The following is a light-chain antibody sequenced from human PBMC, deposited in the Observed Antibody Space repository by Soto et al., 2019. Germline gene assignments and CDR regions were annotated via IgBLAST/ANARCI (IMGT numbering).Light chain of an antibody. V-gene: IGKV3-20*01. J-gene: IGKJ4*02. CDR3: QLHHQGPPVT. CDR2: GAT. CDR1: QSLRSSY. Sequence: EIVLTQSPGTLSLSPGERTTLSCWASQSLRSSYLAWYQLKPGQGARLLMYGATNRATDIPARFSGGQSGTELDLTITKVRREDKEFKGYQLHHQGPPVTFGGGTKVDIK.